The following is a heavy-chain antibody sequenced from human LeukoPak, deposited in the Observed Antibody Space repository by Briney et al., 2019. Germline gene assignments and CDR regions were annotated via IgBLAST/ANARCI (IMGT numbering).Heavy chain of an antibody. CDR2: IGTSGDT. D-gene: IGHD2-15*01. CDR1: GFTFSSYD. J-gene: IGHJ4*02. V-gene: IGHV3-13*04. CDR3: ARVAGGGLDY. Sequence: GGSLRLSCAASGFTFSSYDMHWVRQATGKGLEWVSVIGTSGDTYYAGSVKGRFTISRENAKNSLFLQMNSLRAEDTAVYYCARVAGGGLDYWGQGTLVTVSS.